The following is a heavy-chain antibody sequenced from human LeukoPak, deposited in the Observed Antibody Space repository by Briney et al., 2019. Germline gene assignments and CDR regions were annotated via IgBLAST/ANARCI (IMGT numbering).Heavy chain of an antibody. CDR2: INHSGST. CDR3: ASGYYDSSGYYDPSGDY. D-gene: IGHD3-22*01. J-gene: IGHJ4*02. CDR1: GGSFSGYY. Sequence: KSSETLSLTCAVYGGSFSGYYWSWIRQPPGKGLEWIGEINHSGSTNYNPSLKSRVTISVDTSKNQFSLKLSSVTAADTAVYYCASGYYDSSGYYDPSGDYWGQGTLVTVSS. V-gene: IGHV4-34*01.